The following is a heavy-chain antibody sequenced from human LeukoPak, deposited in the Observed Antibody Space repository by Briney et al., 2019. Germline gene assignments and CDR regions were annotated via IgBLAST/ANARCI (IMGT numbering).Heavy chain of an antibody. Sequence: PLETLSLTCTVSSGSISSSYWSWLRQPAGKGLEWIGRIYISGSTNYNPSLRSRVTMSVDTSRNQFSLSLSSVIAADAAVYYCARDCSGGTCYLGVLDYWGQGVVVTVSS. V-gene: IGHV4-4*07. CDR2: IYISGST. CDR1: SGSISSSY. D-gene: IGHD2-15*01. J-gene: IGHJ4*02. CDR3: ARDCSGGTCYLGVLDY.